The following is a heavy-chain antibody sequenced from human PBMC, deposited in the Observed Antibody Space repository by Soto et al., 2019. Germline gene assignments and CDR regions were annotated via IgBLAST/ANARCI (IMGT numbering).Heavy chain of an antibody. CDR2: IYPCDSDT. CDR1: GYSFFSYL. Sequence: GESLKISCKGSGYSFFSYLIGWVRPMPGKGLECIGIIYPCDSDTRYSPSFQGQVTISADKSISTAYLQWSSLKASDTAVYYCARDQVPAALLGWFDPWGQGTLVTVSS. V-gene: IGHV5-51*01. CDR3: ARDQVPAALLGWFDP. D-gene: IGHD2-2*01. J-gene: IGHJ5*02.